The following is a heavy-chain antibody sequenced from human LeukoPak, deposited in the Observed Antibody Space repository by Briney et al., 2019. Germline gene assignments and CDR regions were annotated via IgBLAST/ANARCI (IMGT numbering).Heavy chain of an antibody. CDR3: ARAESVTENYFDY. Sequence: PGGSLRLSCAASGFTFSDYYMSWIRQAPGKGLEWVSYISSSGSTIYYEDSVKGRLTISRDNAKNSLYLQMTSLRAEDTAVYYCARAESVTENYFDYWGQGTLVTVSS. J-gene: IGHJ4*02. CDR2: ISSSGSTI. D-gene: IGHD4-17*01. V-gene: IGHV3-11*04. CDR1: GFTFSDYY.